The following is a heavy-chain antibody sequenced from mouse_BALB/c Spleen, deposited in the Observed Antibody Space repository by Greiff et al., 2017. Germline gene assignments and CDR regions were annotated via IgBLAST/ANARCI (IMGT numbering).Heavy chain of an antibody. Sequence: VKLQESGPGLVAPSQSLSITCTVSGFSLTGYGVNWVRQPPGKGLEWLGVIWAGGSTNYNSALMSRLSISKDNSKSQVFLKMNSLQTDDTAMYYCAREGTARASFAYWGQGTLVTVSA. D-gene: IGHD3-2*01. V-gene: IGHV2-9*02. J-gene: IGHJ3*01. CDR1: GFSLTGYG. CDR2: IWAGGST. CDR3: AREGTARASFAY.